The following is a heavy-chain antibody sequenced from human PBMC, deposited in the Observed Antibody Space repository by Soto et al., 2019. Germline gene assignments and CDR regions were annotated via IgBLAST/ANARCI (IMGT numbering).Heavy chain of an antibody. Sequence: SETLSLTCSVSGDSISYYYWSWIRQPPGRGLEWIGYVHNSDTGDYNPSLKSRLTISMDTSKNHFSLILGSVTAADTAVYFCARGSTSGSSYVASDIWGQGTLVTLSS. D-gene: IGHD1-26*01. CDR1: GDSISYYY. CDR2: VHNSDTG. CDR3: ARGSTSGSSYVASDI. J-gene: IGHJ3*02. V-gene: IGHV4-4*08.